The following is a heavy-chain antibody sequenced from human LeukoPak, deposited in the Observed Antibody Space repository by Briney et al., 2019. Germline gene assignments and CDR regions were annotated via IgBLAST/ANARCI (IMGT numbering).Heavy chain of an antibody. J-gene: IGHJ6*02. CDR1: GFIFNNYA. D-gene: IGHD1-26*01. CDR2: ISGSADFT. Sequence: GGSLRLSCVASGFIFNNYAMSWVRQAPGKGLEWVSVISGSADFTSYADSVKGRFTISRDNAKNSLYLQMNSLRAEDTAVYYCARDEEVGATSSYYYYGMDVWGQGTTVTVSS. V-gene: IGHV3-23*01. CDR3: ARDEEVGATSSYYYYGMDV.